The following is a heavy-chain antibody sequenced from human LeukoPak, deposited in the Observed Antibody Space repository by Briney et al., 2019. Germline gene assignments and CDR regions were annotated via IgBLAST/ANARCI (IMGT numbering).Heavy chain of an antibody. CDR1: GGSISSYY. V-gene: IGHV4-59*01. Sequence: PSETLSPTCTVSGGSISSYYWSWIRQPPGKGLEWIGYIYYSGSTNYNPSLKSRVTISVDTSKNQFSLKLSSVTAADTAVYYCARSQLDYGSGSPPLDYWGQGTLVTVSS. CDR3: ARSQLDYGSGSPPLDY. D-gene: IGHD3-10*01. J-gene: IGHJ4*02. CDR2: IYYSGST.